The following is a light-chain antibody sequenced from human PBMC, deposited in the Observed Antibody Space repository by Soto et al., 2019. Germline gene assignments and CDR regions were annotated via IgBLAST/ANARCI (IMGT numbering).Light chain of an antibody. Sequence: EIVLTQSPGTLSLSPGERATLSCRASQSVSNNYLAWYQQKPGQAPRLLIYGASTRATGIPVRFTGSGSGTEFTLTISSLQSEDFAVYYCQHYNNWPPWTFGRGTKVDIK. CDR1: QSVSNN. J-gene: IGKJ1*01. CDR2: GAS. V-gene: IGKV3-15*01. CDR3: QHYNNWPPWT.